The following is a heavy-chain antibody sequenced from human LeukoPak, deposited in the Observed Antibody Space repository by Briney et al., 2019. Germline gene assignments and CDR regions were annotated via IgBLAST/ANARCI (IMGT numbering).Heavy chain of an antibody. CDR3: ARALTMVRGVIPRGDAFDI. D-gene: IGHD3-10*01. Sequence: ASVKVSCKASGYTFTGYYMHWVRQAPGQGLEWMGWINANSGGTNYALKFQGRVTMTRDTSISTAYMELSRLRSEDTAVYYCARALTMVRGVIPRGDAFDIWGQGTMVTVSS. J-gene: IGHJ3*02. V-gene: IGHV1-2*02. CDR2: INANSGGT. CDR1: GYTFTGYY.